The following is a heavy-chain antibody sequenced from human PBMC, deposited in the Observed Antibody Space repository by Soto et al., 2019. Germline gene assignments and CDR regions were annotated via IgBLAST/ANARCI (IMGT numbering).Heavy chain of an antibody. CDR3: ASQGLPYFDWSPTPLYYMDV. CDR2: INHSGNT. J-gene: IGHJ6*03. D-gene: IGHD3-9*01. CDR1: GGSFSGYY. V-gene: IGHV4-34*01. Sequence: SETLSLPWAVYGGSFSGYYCSWIRQPPGKGLEWIGEINHSGNTNYNPSLKSRVTISVDKSKNQFSLKLSSVTAADTAVYYCASQGLPYFDWSPTPLYYMDVWGKGTTVTVSS.